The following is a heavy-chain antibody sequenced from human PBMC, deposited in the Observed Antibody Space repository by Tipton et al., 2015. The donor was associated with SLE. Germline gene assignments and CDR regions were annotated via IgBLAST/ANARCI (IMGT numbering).Heavy chain of an antibody. D-gene: IGHD4-23*01. CDR3: ARGATVVWDRVAFDS. V-gene: IGHV4-59*01. J-gene: IGHJ4*02. CDR1: GDSISSDH. Sequence: TLSLTCTVSGDSISSDHWSWIRQPPGKGLEWFGYMYYSGSTKYNPSLKSRVTISVDTSKNQFSLKLSSVTAADTAVYYCARGATVVWDRVAFDSWGQGTLVTVSS. CDR2: MYYSGST.